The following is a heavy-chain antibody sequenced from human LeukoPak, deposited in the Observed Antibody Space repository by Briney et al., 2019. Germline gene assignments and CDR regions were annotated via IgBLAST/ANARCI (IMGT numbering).Heavy chain of an antibody. CDR2: ISYDGSNK. V-gene: IGHV3-30*03. CDR3: ARAHSSSWYFDY. CDR1: GFTFSSYG. D-gene: IGHD6-13*01. J-gene: IGHJ4*02. Sequence: GGSLRLSCAASGFTFSSYGMHWVRQAPGKGLEWVAVISYDGSNKYYADSVKGRFTISRDNSKNTLYLQMNSLRAEDTAAYYCARAHSSSWYFDYWGQGTLVTVSS.